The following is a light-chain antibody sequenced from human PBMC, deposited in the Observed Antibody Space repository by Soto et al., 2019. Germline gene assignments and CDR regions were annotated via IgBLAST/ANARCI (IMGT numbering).Light chain of an antibody. V-gene: IGLV2-14*01. CDR3: SSYTSISALI. J-gene: IGLJ2*01. CDR2: GVT. Sequence: QSALTQTASVSGSPGQTITISCSGTSSDVGAYYYVSWYQQHPGKAPKLLIYGVTDRPSGVSHRFSASRSDSTASLTISGHRAEDEAYYYCSSYTSISALIFGGGTKLTVL. CDR1: SSDVGAYYY.